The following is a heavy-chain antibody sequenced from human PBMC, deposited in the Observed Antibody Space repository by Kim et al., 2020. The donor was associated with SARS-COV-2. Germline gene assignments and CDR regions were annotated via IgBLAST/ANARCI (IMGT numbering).Heavy chain of an antibody. CDR3: ARVNKGYQLLAYFDY. D-gene: IGHD2-2*01. CDR1: GFTFSSYA. V-gene: IGHV3-30*04. CDR2: FSYDGSNK. J-gene: IGHJ4*02. Sequence: GGSLRLSCAASGFTFSSYAMHWVRQAPGKGLEWVAVFSYDGSNKYYADSVKGRFTISRDNSKNTLYLQMNSLRAEDTAVYYCARVNKGYQLLAYFDYWGQGTLVTVSS.